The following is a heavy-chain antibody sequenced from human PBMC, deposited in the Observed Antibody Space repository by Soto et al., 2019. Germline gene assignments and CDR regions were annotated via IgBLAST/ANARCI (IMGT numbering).Heavy chain of an antibody. CDR2: IYYSGST. V-gene: IGHV4-39*01. CDR1: GGSISSSSYY. J-gene: IGHJ5*02. Sequence: PSETLSLTCTVSGGSISSSSYYWGWIRQPPGKGLEWIGSIYYSGSTYYNPSLKSRVTISVDTSKNQFSLKLSSVTAADTAVYYCARLWSAAPYNWFDPWGQGTLVTVSS. D-gene: IGHD2-2*01. CDR3: ARLWSAAPYNWFDP.